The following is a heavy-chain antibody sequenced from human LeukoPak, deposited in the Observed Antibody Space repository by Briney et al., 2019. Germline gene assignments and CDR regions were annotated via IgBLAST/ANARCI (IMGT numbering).Heavy chain of an antibody. D-gene: IGHD1-1*01. Sequence: SETLSLTCTVSGGSISSHYWSWIRQPPGKGLEWIGYIYYSGSTNYNPSLKSRVTISVGTSKNQFSLKLSSVTATDAAVYYCARGVWIDAFDIWGQGTMVTVSS. CDR3: ARGVWIDAFDI. J-gene: IGHJ3*02. V-gene: IGHV4-59*11. CDR2: IYYSGST. CDR1: GGSISSHY.